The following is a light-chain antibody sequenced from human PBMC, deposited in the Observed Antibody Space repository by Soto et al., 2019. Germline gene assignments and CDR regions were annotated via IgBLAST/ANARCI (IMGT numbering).Light chain of an antibody. V-gene: IGKV4-1*01. Sequence: DIVMTQSPDSLAVSLGERATINCKSSQSVLYNSDNKNYLAWYQQKPGQPPKLLIYWASTRDSGVPDRFSGSGSGADFTLTISSLQAEDVAVYYCQHYYTTLSFGGGTKVDIK. CDR3: QHYYTTLS. CDR1: QSVLYNSDNKNY. CDR2: WAS. J-gene: IGKJ4*01.